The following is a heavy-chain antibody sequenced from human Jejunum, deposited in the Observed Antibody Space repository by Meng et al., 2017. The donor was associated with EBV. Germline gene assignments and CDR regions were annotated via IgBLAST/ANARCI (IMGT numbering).Heavy chain of an antibody. D-gene: IGHD3-10*01. CDR2: INHGGGA. CDR3: ARLGGYASGTYYPIDP. J-gene: IGHJ5*02. V-gene: IGHV4-34*01. Sequence: VQLQPGAAGLLKPSGPLSLPCAVYGGSFSDYYWTWIRQPPGKGLEWIGEINHGGGAIYNPSLKSRVTISVDTSKNQFSLKLSSVTAADTAVYYCARLGGYASGTYYPIDPWGQGTLVTVSS. CDR1: GGSFSDYY.